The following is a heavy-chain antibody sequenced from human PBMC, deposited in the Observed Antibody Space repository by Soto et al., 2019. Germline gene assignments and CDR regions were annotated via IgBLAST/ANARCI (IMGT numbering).Heavy chain of an antibody. V-gene: IGHV4-34*01. CDR1: GGSFSGYY. CDR2: INHSGST. D-gene: IGHD3-10*01. J-gene: IGHJ5*02. Sequence: PSETLSLTCAVYGGSFSGYYWSWIRQPPGKGLEWIGEINHSGSTNYNPSLKSRVTISVDTSKNQFSLKLSSVTAADTAVYYCAYGSGSYYNANWFDRWGQGTLVTVSS. CDR3: AYGSGSYYNANWFDR.